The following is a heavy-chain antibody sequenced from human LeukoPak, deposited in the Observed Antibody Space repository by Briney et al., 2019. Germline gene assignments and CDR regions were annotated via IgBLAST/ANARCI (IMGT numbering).Heavy chain of an antibody. J-gene: IGHJ4*02. CDR1: GFTFSSYW. D-gene: IGHD5-24*01. CDR3: ARGRRWLQPLDF. Sequence: TGGSLRLSCAAPGFTFSSYWMTWVRQAPGKGLEWVANIKQDGSEKYYVDSVKGRFTISRDKAKNSLYLQMNSLRAEDTGVYYCARGRRWLQPLDFWGQGTLVTVSS. V-gene: IGHV3-7*01. CDR2: IKQDGSEK.